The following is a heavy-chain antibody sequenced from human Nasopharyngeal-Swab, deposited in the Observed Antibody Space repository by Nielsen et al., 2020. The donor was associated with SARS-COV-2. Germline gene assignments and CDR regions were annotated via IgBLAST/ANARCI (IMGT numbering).Heavy chain of an antibody. V-gene: IGHV4-34*01. CDR3: ARRTGGRGSDY. CDR2: INHSGST. CDR1: GGSFSGYY. Sequence: SDTLSLTCAVYGGSFSGYYWSWIRQPPGKGLEWIGEINHSGSTNYNPSLKSRVTISVDTSKNQFSLKLSSVTAADTAVYYCARRTGGRGSDYWGQGTLVTVSS. J-gene: IGHJ4*02. D-gene: IGHD3-16*01.